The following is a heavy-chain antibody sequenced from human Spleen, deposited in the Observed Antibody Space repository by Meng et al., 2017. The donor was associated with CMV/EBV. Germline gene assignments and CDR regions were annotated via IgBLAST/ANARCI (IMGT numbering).Heavy chain of an antibody. CDR1: GFTFSSYG. CDR3: ESIFGVVIY. CDR2: IRYDGSNK. D-gene: IGHD3-3*01. V-gene: IGHV3-30*02. Sequence: QWRLVESGGVVVQPGGSLRLSWAASGFTFSSYGRHWVRQAPGKGLEWVAFIRYDGSNKYYADSVKGRFTISRDNSKNTLYLQMNSLRAEDTAVYYCESIFGVVIYWGQGTLVTVSS. J-gene: IGHJ4*02.